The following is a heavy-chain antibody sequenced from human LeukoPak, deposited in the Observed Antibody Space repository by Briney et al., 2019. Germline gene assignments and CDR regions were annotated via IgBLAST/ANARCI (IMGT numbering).Heavy chain of an antibody. V-gene: IGHV4-59*01. Sequence: KASETLSLTRTVSGGSISSYYWSWIRQPPGKGLEWIGYIYYSGSTNYNPSLKSRVTISVDTSKNQFSLKLSSVTAADTAVYYCARGFSTDQLPFLYYYYYMDVWGKGTTVTVSS. CDR2: IYYSGST. J-gene: IGHJ6*03. CDR1: GGSISSYY. D-gene: IGHD2-2*01. CDR3: ARGFSTDQLPFLYYYYYMDV.